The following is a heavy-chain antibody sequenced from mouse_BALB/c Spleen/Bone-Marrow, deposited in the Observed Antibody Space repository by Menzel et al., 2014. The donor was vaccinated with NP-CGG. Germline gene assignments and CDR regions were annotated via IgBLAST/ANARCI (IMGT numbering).Heavy chain of an antibody. Sequence: DVMLVESGGGLVKPGGSLKLSCAASGFTFSSYAMSWVRQTPEKRLGWVASISSGGSTYYPDSVKGRFTISRDNARNILYLQMSSLRSEDTAMYYCARGYDGYYGFAYWGQGTLVTVPA. D-gene: IGHD2-3*01. J-gene: IGHJ3*01. CDR2: ISSGGST. V-gene: IGHV5-6-5*01. CDR3: ARGYDGYYGFAY. CDR1: GFTFSSYA.